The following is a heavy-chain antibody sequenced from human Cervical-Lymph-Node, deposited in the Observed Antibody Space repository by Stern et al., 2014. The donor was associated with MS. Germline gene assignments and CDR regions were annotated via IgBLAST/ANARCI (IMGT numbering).Heavy chain of an antibody. D-gene: IGHD6-13*01. CDR2: IIPIFGTA. CDR3: SGGDIAAAGTPFDY. V-gene: IGHV1-69*12. J-gene: IGHJ4*02. CDR1: GGTFSSYA. Sequence: QVQLVQSGAEVKKPGSSVKVSCKASGGTFSSYAISWVRQAPGQGLEWMGGIIPIFGTANYAQKFQGRVTITADESTSTAYMELSSLRTEDTALYYRSGGDIAAAGTPFDYWGQGTLVTVSS.